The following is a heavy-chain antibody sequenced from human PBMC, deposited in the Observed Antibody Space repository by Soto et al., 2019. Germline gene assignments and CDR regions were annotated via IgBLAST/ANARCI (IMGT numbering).Heavy chain of an antibody. Sequence: YYVCCIRLPPGKGLEWIGSIYYSGSTYYNPSLKSRVTISVDTSKNQFSLKLSSVTDADTAVYYCVRGRREYGDNYYSHGMDV. CDR3: VRGRREYGDNYYSHGMDV. CDR1: YY. D-gene: IGHD4-17*01. CDR2: IYYSGST. V-gene: IGHV4-39*01. J-gene: IGHJ6*01.